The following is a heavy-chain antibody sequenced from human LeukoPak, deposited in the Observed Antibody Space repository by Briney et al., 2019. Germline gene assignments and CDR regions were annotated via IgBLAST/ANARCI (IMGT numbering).Heavy chain of an antibody. CDR1: GFTVSRYW. J-gene: IGHJ6*03. V-gene: IGHV3-7*01. D-gene: IGHD2-21*02. CDR3: ATDTGDGSFYYYPDV. Sequence: PGRSLRLSCAASGFTVSRYWMSWVRQAPGKWLEWVANIKKDGSEKYYVDCVKGRLTISRDNSKTTLYLQMNSLRAEDTAVYYCATDTGDGSFYYYPDVWGKGTPVTISS. CDR2: IKKDGSEK.